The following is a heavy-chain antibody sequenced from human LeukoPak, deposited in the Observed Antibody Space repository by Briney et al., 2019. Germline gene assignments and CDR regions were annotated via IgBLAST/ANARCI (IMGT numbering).Heavy chain of an antibody. V-gene: IGHV1-46*01. CDR1: GYTFTSYY. CDR3: TKMGFNA. J-gene: IGHJ5*02. D-gene: IGHD2-8*01. CDR2: INPSGGST. Sequence: ASVKVSCKASGYTFTSYYMHWVRQAPGQGLEWMGIINPSGGSTSYAQKFQGRVTMTRDMSTGTVYMELSRLRSDDTAVYYCTKMGFNAWGQGTLVTVSS.